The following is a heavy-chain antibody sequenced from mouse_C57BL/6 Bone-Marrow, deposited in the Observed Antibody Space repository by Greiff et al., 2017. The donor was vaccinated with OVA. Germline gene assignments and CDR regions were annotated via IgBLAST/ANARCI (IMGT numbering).Heavy chain of an antibody. D-gene: IGHD1-1*01. CDR2: INPGSGGT. J-gene: IGHJ3*01. CDR3: ARSSITTVVEGFAY. V-gene: IGHV1-54*01. CDR1: GYAFTNYL. Sequence: QVQLQQSGAELVRPGTSVKVSCKASGYAFTNYLIEWVKQRPGQGLEWIGVINPGSGGTNYNEKFKGKATLTADKSSSTAYMQLSSLTSEDSAVYFCARSSITTVVEGFAYWGQGTLVTVSA.